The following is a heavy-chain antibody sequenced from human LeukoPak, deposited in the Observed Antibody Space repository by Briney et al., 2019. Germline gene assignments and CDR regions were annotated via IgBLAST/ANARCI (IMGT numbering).Heavy chain of an antibody. V-gene: IGHV4-31*03. J-gene: IGHJ4*02. D-gene: IGHD2-2*01. Sequence: PSQTLSLTCTVSGASITSGAYYWTWIRQHPGEDLEWIGYSSYSGSAYYNPSLKSRVTISVDTSKSQFSLKLSSVTAADTAVYYCARYYCASSRCPGVDYWGQGTLVTVSS. CDR2: SSYSGSA. CDR3: ARYYCASSRCPGVDY. CDR1: GASITSGAYY.